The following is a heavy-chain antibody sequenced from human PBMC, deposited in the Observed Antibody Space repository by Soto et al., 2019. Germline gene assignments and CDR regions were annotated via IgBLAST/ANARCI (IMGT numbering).Heavy chain of an antibody. V-gene: IGHV3-48*02. D-gene: IGHD6-19*01. Sequence: GGSLRLSCAASGFTFSSYSMNWVRQAPGKGLEWVSYISSSSSTIYYADSVKGRFTISRDNAKNSLYLQMNSLRDEDTAVYYCAATPGIEQWLVKYYYGMDVWGQGTTVTVSS. J-gene: IGHJ6*02. CDR3: AATPGIEQWLVKYYYGMDV. CDR1: GFTFSSYS. CDR2: ISSSSSTI.